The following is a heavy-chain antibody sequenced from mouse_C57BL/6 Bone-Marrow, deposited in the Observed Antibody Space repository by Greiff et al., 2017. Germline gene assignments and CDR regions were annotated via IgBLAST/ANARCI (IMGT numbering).Heavy chain of an antibody. CDR2: IDPSDSYT. Sequence: VQLQQPGAELVRPGTSVKLSCKASGYTFTSYWLHWVKQRPGQGLEWIGVIDPSDSYTNYNQKFKGKATLTVDTSSSTAYMQLSSLTSEDSAVYYCARPRWVAYWGQGTLVTVSA. CDR1: GYTFTSYW. J-gene: IGHJ3*01. V-gene: IGHV1-59*01. CDR3: ARPRWVAY.